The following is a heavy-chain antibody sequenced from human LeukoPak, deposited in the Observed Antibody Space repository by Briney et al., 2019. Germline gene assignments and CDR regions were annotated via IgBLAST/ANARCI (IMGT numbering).Heavy chain of an antibody. CDR3: TTEVEMATIQGSFDY. Sequence: GGSLRLSCAASGFTFSNAWMSWVRQAPGKGLEWVGRIKSKTDGGTTDYAAPVKGRFTISRDDSKNTLYLQMNSLKTEDTAVYYCTTEVEMATIQGSFDYWGQGTLVTVSS. V-gene: IGHV3-15*01. CDR1: GFTFSNAW. D-gene: IGHD5-24*01. J-gene: IGHJ4*02. CDR2: IKSKTDGGTT.